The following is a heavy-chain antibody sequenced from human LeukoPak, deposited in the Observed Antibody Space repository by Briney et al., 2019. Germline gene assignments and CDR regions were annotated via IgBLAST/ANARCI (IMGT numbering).Heavy chain of an antibody. D-gene: IGHD3-22*01. Sequence: GGSLRLSCAVSGFAFGSEAMSWVRQSPARGLEWVASISPGGGTTYYADYVKGRFIISRDNSNNTLFVQMNSLRAEDTAVYYCARDYYYDSSGVRAPDYWGQGTLVTVSS. J-gene: IGHJ4*02. CDR2: ISPGGGTT. CDR1: GFAFGSEA. CDR3: ARDYYYDSSGVRAPDY. V-gene: IGHV3-23*01.